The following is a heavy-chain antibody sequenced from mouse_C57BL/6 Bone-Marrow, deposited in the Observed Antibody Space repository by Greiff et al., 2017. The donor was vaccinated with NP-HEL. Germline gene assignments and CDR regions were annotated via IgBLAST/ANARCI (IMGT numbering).Heavy chain of an antibody. V-gene: IGHV1-50*01. J-gene: IGHJ2*01. D-gene: IGHD2-1*01. CDR1: GYTFTSYW. CDR2: IDPSDSYT. CDR3: ARSRGNCGNFDY. Sequence: QVQLQQSGAELVKPGASVKLSCKASGYTFTSYWMQWVKQRPGQGLEWIGEIDPSDSYTNYNQKFKGKATLTVDTSSSTAYMQLSSLTSEDSAVYYCARSRGNCGNFDYWGQGTTLTVSS.